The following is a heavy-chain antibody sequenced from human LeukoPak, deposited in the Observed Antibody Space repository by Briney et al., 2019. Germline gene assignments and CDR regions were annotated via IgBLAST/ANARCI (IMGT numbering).Heavy chain of an antibody. CDR3: AREDRNAFDI. D-gene: IGHD1-14*01. J-gene: IGHJ3*02. V-gene: IGHV1-18*01. CDR2: INPYNINT. Sequence: GASVKVSCKASGGTFSSYAISWVRQAPGQGLEWMGWINPYNINTLHSARFQGRVIMTRDTSTSTVYMELRGQRSDDTAVYFCAREDRNAFDIWGQGTMITVSS. CDR1: GGTFSSYA.